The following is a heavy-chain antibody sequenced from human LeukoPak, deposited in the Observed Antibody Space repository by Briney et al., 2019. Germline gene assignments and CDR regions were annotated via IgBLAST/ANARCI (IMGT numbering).Heavy chain of an antibody. J-gene: IGHJ4*02. Sequence: GGSLRLSCVLSGLSVSSTYMTWVRQAPGKGLEWVSVIYSGGGTNYPDSVKGRFSISRDNSKNTLYLQMKSLRAEDTAVYYCVGEGTYWGQGTLVTVSS. D-gene: IGHD1-1*01. CDR3: VGEGTY. CDR2: IYSGGGT. V-gene: IGHV3-53*01. CDR1: GLSVSSTY.